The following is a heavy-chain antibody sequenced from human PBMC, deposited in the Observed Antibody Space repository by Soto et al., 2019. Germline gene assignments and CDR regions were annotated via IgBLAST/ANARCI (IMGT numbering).Heavy chain of an antibody. CDR2: ISGSGGST. J-gene: IGHJ4*02. V-gene: IGHV3-23*01. CDR1: GFTFRSYA. CDR3: AKDLSLTHYDFWSGYYFDY. D-gene: IGHD3-3*01. Sequence: EVLLLESGGGLVQPGGSLRLSCAVSGFTFRSYAMSWVRQAPGKGLEWVSLISGSGGSTYYADSVMGRFTISRDNSKNTLYLQKNSLRAEDTAVYYCAKDLSLTHYDFWSGYYFDYWGQGTLVTVSS.